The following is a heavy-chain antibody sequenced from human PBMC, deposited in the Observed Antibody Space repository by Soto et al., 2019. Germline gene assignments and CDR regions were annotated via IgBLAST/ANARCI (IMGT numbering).Heavy chain of an antibody. CDR1: GGTFSSYA. D-gene: IGHD4-17*01. Sequence: GASGKVSCKASGGTFSSYAISWVRQAPGQGLEWMGGIIPIFGTANYAQKFQGRVTITADESTSTAYMELSSLRSEDTAVYYCARAPYGPGPLRYWGQGTLVTVSS. CDR2: IIPIFGTA. J-gene: IGHJ4*02. V-gene: IGHV1-69*13. CDR3: ARAPYGPGPLRY.